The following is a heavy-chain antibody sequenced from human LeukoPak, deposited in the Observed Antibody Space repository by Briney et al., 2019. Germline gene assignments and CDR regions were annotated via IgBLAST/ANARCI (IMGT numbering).Heavy chain of an antibody. CDR1: GFIFTRYV. CDR3: ASSVSWLRSGGLDY. J-gene: IGHJ4*02. V-gene: IGHV3-23*01. Sequence: GGTLRLSCGASGFIFTRYVMNWVRQSPGKGLEWVSGISGSGLSTFYADSVKGRFTISRDNSKNTLYLQMNSLRAEDTAVYYCASSVSWLRSGGLDYWGQGTLVTVSS. CDR2: ISGSGLST. D-gene: IGHD5-12*01.